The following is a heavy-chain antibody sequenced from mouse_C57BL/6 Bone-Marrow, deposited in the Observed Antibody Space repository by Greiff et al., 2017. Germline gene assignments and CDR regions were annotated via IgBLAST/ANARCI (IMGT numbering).Heavy chain of an antibody. V-gene: IGHV5-16*01. D-gene: IGHD1-1*01. CDR1: GFTFSDYY. J-gene: IGHJ1*03. CDR3: ARGSVDSYGSYWYIDV. Sequence: EVQVVESEGGLVQPGSSMKLSCTASGFTFSDYYMAWVRQVPEKGLEWVANINYDGSSTYYLASLKSRFIISRDNAKNILYLQMRSLKSDDADTYYCARGSVDSYGSYWYIDVWGTGTTVTVSA. CDR2: INYDGSST.